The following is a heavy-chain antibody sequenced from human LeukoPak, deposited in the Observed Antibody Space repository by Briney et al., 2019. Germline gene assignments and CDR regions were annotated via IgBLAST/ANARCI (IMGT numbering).Heavy chain of an antibody. D-gene: IGHD3-16*02. Sequence: GGSLRLSCAASGFTFSGSAMHWVRQASGKGLEWVGRIRSKANSYATAYAASVKGRFTISTDDSKNTTYLQMNSLKTEDTAVYYCTARGGYTPYYFDYWGQGTLVTVPS. V-gene: IGHV3-73*01. CDR1: GFTFSGSA. CDR3: TARGGYTPYYFDY. J-gene: IGHJ4*02. CDR2: IRSKANSYAT.